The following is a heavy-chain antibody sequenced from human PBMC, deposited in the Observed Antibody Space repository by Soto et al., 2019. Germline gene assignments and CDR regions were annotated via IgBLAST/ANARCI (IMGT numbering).Heavy chain of an antibody. D-gene: IGHD3-10*01. V-gene: IGHV1-18*01. CDR2: INSHEGIR. Sequence: QVQLVQSGAEVKKPGASVKVSCKASGYTFLNEDGFAWVRQAPGQGLEWVGWINSHEGIREHPQKFHGRATMTTDTSTSTAYMELGSLRSDDTAMYYCERRGNPYLDYWGQGTLVTVSS. J-gene: IGHJ4*02. CDR3: ERRGNPYLDY. CDR1: GYTFLNEDG.